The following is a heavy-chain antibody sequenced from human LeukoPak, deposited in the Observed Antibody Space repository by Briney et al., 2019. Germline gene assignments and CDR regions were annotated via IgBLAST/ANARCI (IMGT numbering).Heavy chain of an antibody. CDR3: ARDGYYYGSGSYYKVDFDY. J-gene: IGHJ4*02. Sequence: GGSLRLSCEASGFTFSTNAMSWVRQAPGKGLEWVSAISDSGDNTWYAGSVKGRFTISRDNAKNSLYLQMNSLRAEDTAVYYCARDGYYYGSGSYYKVDFDYWGQGTLVTVSS. CDR1: GFTFSTNA. V-gene: IGHV3-23*01. D-gene: IGHD3-10*01. CDR2: ISDSGDNT.